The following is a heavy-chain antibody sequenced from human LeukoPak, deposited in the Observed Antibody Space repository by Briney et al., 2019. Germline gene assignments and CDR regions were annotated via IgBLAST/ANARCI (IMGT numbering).Heavy chain of an antibody. CDR2: ILYVGSNK. CDR1: GFTFSSYG. J-gene: IGHJ4*02. Sequence: PGRSLRLSCAASGFTFSSYGMHCVRQVQGKGLEWVAVILYVGSNKYYADSVKGRFTISRDNSKNTLYLQMNSLKAEDTAVYYCAKDPNYGSGSYYGYWGQGTLVTVSS. V-gene: IGHV3-33*06. D-gene: IGHD3-10*01. CDR3: AKDPNYGSGSYYGY.